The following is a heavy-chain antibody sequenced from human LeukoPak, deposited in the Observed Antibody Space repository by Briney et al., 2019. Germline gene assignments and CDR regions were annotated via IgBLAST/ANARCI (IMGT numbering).Heavy chain of an antibody. V-gene: IGHV4-4*07. CDR1: GGSISNYY. CDR3: ARDGAAIRFDP. J-gene: IGHJ5*02. CDR2: IYSSGST. Sequence: SDTLSLTCTVSGGSISNYYWSRIRQPTGKGLEWIGRIYSSGSTNNNPSFKSRVTMSVDTSNNQFSLKLTSVTAADTAVYYCARDGAAIRFDPWGQGTLVTVSS. D-gene: IGHD5-24*01.